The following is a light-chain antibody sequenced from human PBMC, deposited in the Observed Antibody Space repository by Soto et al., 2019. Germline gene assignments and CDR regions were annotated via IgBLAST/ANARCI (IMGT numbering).Light chain of an antibody. Sequence: QSVLTQPASVSGSPGQSITISCTGTSSDIGDSNYVSWYQQHPGKAPKLMIYDVTGRPSGVSNRFSGSKSGNTASLTISGLQAEDEADYYCSSYASTSALDVFGTGTKLTVL. CDR3: SSYASTSALDV. V-gene: IGLV2-14*03. CDR1: SSDIGDSNY. J-gene: IGLJ1*01. CDR2: DVT.